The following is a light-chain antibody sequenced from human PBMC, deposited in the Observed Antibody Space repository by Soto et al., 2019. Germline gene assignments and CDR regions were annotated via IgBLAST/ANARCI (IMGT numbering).Light chain of an antibody. Sequence: QSALTQPASVSGSPGQSITISCTGTSSDVGYYNYVSWYQQHPGKAPKLMISEVSNRPSGVSNRFSGSKSGNTASLTISGLQAEDEADYYCSSYTGSSTAVVFGGGTKL. CDR3: SSYTGSSTAVV. CDR2: EVS. J-gene: IGLJ2*01. CDR1: SSDVGYYNY. V-gene: IGLV2-14*01.